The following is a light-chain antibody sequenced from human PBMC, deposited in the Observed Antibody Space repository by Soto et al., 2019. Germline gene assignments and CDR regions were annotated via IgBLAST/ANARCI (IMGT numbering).Light chain of an antibody. CDR3: SSYTTFNTLI. CDR1: SSDVGAYDY. V-gene: IGLV2-14*01. Sequence: QAVVTQPASVSGSPGQSITISCTGTSSDVGAYDYVSWYQQHPGEAPELMIYEVSNRPSGVSTRFSGSKSGNTASLTISGLQPEDEADYYCSSYTTFNTLIFGGGTKLTVL. CDR2: EVS. J-gene: IGLJ2*01.